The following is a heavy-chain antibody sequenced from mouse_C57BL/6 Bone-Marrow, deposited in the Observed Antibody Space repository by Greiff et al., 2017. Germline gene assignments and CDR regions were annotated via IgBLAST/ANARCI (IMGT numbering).Heavy chain of an antibody. CDR1: GYTFTSYW. J-gene: IGHJ4*01. CDR2: INPSSGYT. V-gene: IGHV1-7*01. Sequence: VQLQQSGAELAKPGASVKLSCKASGYTFTSYWMHWVKQRPGQGLEWIGYINPSSGYTKYNQKFKDKATLTADKSSSTAYMQLSSLTLEDSAVYDCARESVRSYAMDYWGQGTSVTVSS. CDR3: ARESVRSYAMDY.